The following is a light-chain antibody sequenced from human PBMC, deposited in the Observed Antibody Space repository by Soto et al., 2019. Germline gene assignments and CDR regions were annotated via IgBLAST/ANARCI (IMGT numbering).Light chain of an antibody. J-gene: IGKJ1*01. CDR3: QQYNNWPQRT. CDR1: QSVRSN. V-gene: IGKV3-15*01. CDR2: GAS. Sequence: EIVMTQSPATLSVSPGERATLSCRASQSVRSNLAWYQQKPGQAPRLLIYGASTRATGIPARFSGSGSGTEFTLTISSLQSEDFAVYYCQQYNNWPQRTFGQGTKVEIK.